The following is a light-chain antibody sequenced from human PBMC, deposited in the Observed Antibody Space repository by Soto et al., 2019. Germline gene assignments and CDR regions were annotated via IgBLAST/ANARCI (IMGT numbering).Light chain of an antibody. Sequence: EIVSTQSPGTLSLSPGERATLSCRASQSLTSSYLAWYQQKPGQAPRLLIYGASSRATGIPDRFSGSGSGTDFTLTISRLEPEDFAVYYCQQYGNSPFTFGPGTKVDIK. V-gene: IGKV3-20*01. CDR2: GAS. J-gene: IGKJ3*01. CDR3: QQYGNSPFT. CDR1: QSLTSSY.